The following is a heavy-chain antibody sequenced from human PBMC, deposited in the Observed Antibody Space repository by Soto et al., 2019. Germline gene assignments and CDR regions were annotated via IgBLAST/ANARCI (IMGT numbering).Heavy chain of an antibody. CDR3: ARTPQSGNDFHV. D-gene: IGHD3-3*01. Sequence: EVQLVESGGGLVQPGGSLRLSCGASGFTLSDHQMDWVRQAPGKGLEWVGRTKNKANSYTTEYAASVKGRFTISRDDSKDSLFLQMNSLKTEDTAVYYCARTPQSGNDFHVWGQGTTVTVSS. J-gene: IGHJ6*02. V-gene: IGHV3-72*01. CDR1: GFTLSDHQ. CDR2: TKNKANSYTT.